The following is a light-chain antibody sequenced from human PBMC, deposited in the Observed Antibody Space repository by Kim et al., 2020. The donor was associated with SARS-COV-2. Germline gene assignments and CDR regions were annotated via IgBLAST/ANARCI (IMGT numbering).Light chain of an antibody. CDR1: SSNIGNNY. CDR2: DNN. V-gene: IGLV1-51*01. CDR3: GTWDSSLSAVV. Sequence: GQKVTISCSGSSSNIGNNYVSWYQQLPGAAPKLLIYDNNKRPSGIPDRFSGSKSATSATLDITGLQTGDEADYYCGTWDSSLSAVVFGGGTQLTVL. J-gene: IGLJ2*01.